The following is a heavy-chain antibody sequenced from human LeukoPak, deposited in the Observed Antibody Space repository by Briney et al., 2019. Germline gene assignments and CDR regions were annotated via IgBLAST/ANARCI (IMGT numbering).Heavy chain of an antibody. CDR3: AKDIPRRLLGWSWGAFDI. CDR1: GYSISSGYF. CDR2: IYHSGST. Sequence: PSETLSLTCTVSGYSISSGYFWGWIRQPPGKGLEWIGTIYHSGSTYYNASLESRVTISVDTSKNQFSLKLSSVTAADTAVYYCAKDIPRRLLGWSWGAFDIWGQGTMVTVSS. V-gene: IGHV4-38-2*02. J-gene: IGHJ3*02. D-gene: IGHD3-22*01.